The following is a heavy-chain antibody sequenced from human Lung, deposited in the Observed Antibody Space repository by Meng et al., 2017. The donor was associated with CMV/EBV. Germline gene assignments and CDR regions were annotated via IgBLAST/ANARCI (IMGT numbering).Heavy chain of an antibody. D-gene: IGHD3-3*01. CDR1: GFTFSSYG. CDR3: AKDLGRDGYYHFWSGPPPPGFYY. V-gene: IGHV3-30*02. CDR2: MRYDGSNK. Sequence: GGSLRLSCAASGFTFSSYGMPWVRQAPGKGLEWVAFMRYDGSNKYYADSVKGRFTISRDNSKNTLYLKMNSLRAEDTAVYYCAKDLGRDGYYHFWSGPPPPGFYYWGGGTLVTVSS. J-gene: IGHJ4*02.